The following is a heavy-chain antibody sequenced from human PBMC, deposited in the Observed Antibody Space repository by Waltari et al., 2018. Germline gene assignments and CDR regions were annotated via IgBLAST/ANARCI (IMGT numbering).Heavy chain of an antibody. CDR1: GGTFSSYA. D-gene: IGHD6-6*01. CDR2: VIPILGIA. J-gene: IGHJ6*03. CDR3: ARGAARPSYYYYYYMDV. Sequence: QVQLVQSGAEVKKPGSSVKVSCKASGGTFSSYAISWVRQAPGQGLEWMGGVIPILGIANYAQKCQGRVTITADESTSTAYMELSSLRSEDTAVYYCARGAARPSYYYYYYMDVWGKGTTVTVSS. V-gene: IGHV1-69*04.